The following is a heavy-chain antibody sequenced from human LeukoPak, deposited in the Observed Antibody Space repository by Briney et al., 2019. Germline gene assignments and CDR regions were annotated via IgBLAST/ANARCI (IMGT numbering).Heavy chain of an antibody. CDR3: AKEYQLLTNYMDV. V-gene: IGHV3-7*03. Sequence: GGSLRLSCAASGFTFSSYWVRGVRQAPGEGREWVANIKLEGSEKYYVDSVKGRFNIYRDNDKNSVYVKMKSERAEDTAVYYCAKEYQLLTNYMDVWGKGTTVTVSS. CDR2: IKLEGSEK. J-gene: IGHJ6*03. CDR1: GFTFSSYW. D-gene: IGHD2-2*01.